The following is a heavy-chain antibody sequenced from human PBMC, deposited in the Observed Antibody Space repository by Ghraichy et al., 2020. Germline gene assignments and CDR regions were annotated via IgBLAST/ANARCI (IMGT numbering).Heavy chain of an antibody. CDR3: ARVGATGDVY. J-gene: IGHJ4*02. CDR2: INHSGST. V-gene: IGHV4-34*01. CDR1: GGSFSGYY. Sequence: SETLSLTCAVYGGSFSGYYWSWIRQPPGKGLEWIGEINHSGSTNYNPSLKSRVTISVDTSKNQFSLKLSSVTAADTAVYYCARVGATGDVYWGQGTLVTVSS. D-gene: IGHD2-15*01.